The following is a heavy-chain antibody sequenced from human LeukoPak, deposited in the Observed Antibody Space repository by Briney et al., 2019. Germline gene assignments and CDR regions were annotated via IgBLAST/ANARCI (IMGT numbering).Heavy chain of an antibody. CDR3: ARDAARVTTAGGPDY. D-gene: IGHD6-13*01. Sequence: GSGEASGKALGYTFASNGSGWGRRSPGQGLGGLGSFSAYDGNTKYAQKFQGRVTVTTDTSTSTAYMELRSLTSDDTALYYCARDAARVTTAGGPDYWGQGTLVTVSS. CDR1: GYTFASNG. V-gene: IGHV1-18*01. CDR2: FSAYDGNT. J-gene: IGHJ4*02.